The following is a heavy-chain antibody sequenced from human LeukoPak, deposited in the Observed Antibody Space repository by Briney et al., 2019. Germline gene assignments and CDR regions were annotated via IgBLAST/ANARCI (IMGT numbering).Heavy chain of an antibody. D-gene: IGHD5-12*01. Sequence: GRSLRLSCAPPGFTFSTYALHWVRQAPGKGLEWVAVILYDGSNEHYTDSVRGRFTISRDNPKNTLWLQMNSLTADDTAVYYCARGEFSGLDYWGQGTLVTVSS. V-gene: IGHV3-30-3*01. J-gene: IGHJ4*02. CDR1: GFTFSTYA. CDR2: ILYDGSNE. CDR3: ARGEFSGLDY.